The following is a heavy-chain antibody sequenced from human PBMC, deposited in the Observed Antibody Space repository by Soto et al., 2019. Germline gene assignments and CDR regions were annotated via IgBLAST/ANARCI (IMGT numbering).Heavy chain of an antibody. V-gene: IGHV4-34*01. J-gene: IGHJ5*02. Sequence: PSETLSLTCAVYGGSFSGYYWSWIRQPPGKGLEWIGEINHSGSTNYNPSLKSRVTISVDTSKNQFSLKLSSVTAADTAVYYCARGWFDSSSSPAYNWFDPWGQGTLVTVSS. CDR1: GGSFSGYY. D-gene: IGHD6-6*01. CDR2: INHSGST. CDR3: ARGWFDSSSSPAYNWFDP.